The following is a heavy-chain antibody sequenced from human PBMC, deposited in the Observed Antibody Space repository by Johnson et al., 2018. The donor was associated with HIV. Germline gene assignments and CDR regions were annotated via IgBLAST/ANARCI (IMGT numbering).Heavy chain of an antibody. Sequence: VLLLESGGGLVQPGGSLRLSCAASGFTFSSYWMSWVRQAPGKGLEWVANIKQDGSEKYYVDSVKGRLTISRDNAKNSLYLQMNSLRAEDTAVYYCARGDYYDSSGYFSDAFDIWGQGTMVTVAS. CDR1: GFTFSSYW. V-gene: IGHV3-7*01. CDR3: ARGDYYDSSGYFSDAFDI. D-gene: IGHD3-22*01. J-gene: IGHJ3*02. CDR2: IKQDGSEK.